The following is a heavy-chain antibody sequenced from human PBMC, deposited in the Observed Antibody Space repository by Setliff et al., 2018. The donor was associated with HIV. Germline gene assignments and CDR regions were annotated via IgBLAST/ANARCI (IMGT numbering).Heavy chain of an antibody. J-gene: IGHJ6*03. CDR3: ARRGTGDYYYYYYMDV. D-gene: IGHD7-27*01. Sequence: RASVKVSCKASGYTFTSYDINWVRQATGQGLEWMGWMNPNSGNTGYAQKFQGRVTMTRNTSISTAYMELSSLRSGDTAVYYCARRGTGDYYYYYYMDVWGKGTTVTVSS. CDR1: GYTFTSYD. V-gene: IGHV1-8*01. CDR2: MNPNSGNT.